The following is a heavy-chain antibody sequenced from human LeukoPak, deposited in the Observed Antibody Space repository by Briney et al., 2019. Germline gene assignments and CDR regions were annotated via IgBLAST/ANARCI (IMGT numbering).Heavy chain of an antibody. J-gene: IGHJ4*02. V-gene: IGHV4-39*07. CDR1: GGSIRSSSYY. D-gene: IGHD3-9*01. CDR2: LYYSGST. Sequence: SETLFLTCTVSGGSIRSSSYYWGWIRQPPGKGLEWIGSLYYSGSTYYNPSLKSRVTISVDTSKNQFSLKLSSVTAADTAVYYCARVPLGYNKYYFDYWGQGTLVTVSS. CDR3: ARVPLGYNKYYFDY.